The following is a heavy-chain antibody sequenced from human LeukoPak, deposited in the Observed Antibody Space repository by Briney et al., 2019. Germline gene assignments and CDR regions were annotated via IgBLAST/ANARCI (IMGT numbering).Heavy chain of an antibody. CDR2: INPSGGST. Sequence: GASVTVSCKASGYTFTSYDINWVRQAPGQGLEWMGIINPSGGSTSYAQKFQGRVTMTRDMSTSTVYMELSSLRSEDTAVYYCARDLYYDSSGYPDYWGQGTLVTVSS. D-gene: IGHD3-22*01. J-gene: IGHJ4*02. CDR3: ARDLYYDSSGYPDY. CDR1: GYTFTSYD. V-gene: IGHV1-46*01.